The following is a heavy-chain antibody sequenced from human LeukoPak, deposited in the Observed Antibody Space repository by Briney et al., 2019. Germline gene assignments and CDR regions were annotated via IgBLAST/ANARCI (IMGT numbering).Heavy chain of an antibody. CDR3: ETPRSGNYFDS. CDR1: EFTFNSFS. V-gene: IGHV3-23*01. Sequence: GGSLRLSCAASEFTFNSFSMTWVRQAPGKGLKWVSTISGSGHSTYYTDSVKGPFTISRDNPKNTLYLQMNSLRDEDTAVYYCETPRSGNYFDSWGQGTVVSVSS. CDR2: ISGSGHST. D-gene: IGHD3-10*01. J-gene: IGHJ4*02.